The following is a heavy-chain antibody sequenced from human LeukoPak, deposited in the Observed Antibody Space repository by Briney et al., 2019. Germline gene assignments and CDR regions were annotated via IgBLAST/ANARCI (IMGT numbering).Heavy chain of an antibody. CDR2: ISSSSSYI. Sequence: GGSLRLSCVASGFTFSSYSMNWVRQAPGKGLEWVSSISSSSSYIYYADSVKGRFTISRDNAKNSLYLQMNSLRAEDTAVYYCARDLKGEVNMVDYFDYWGQGTLVTVSS. J-gene: IGHJ4*02. D-gene: IGHD3-10*01. CDR3: ARDLKGEVNMVDYFDY. V-gene: IGHV3-21*01. CDR1: GFTFSSYS.